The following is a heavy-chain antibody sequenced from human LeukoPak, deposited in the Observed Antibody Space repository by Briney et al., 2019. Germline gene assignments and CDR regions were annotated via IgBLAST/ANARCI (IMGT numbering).Heavy chain of an antibody. CDR1: GGSISGTNW. V-gene: IGHV4-4*02. CDR2: INHRGGT. J-gene: IGHJ4*02. D-gene: IGHD1-1*01. CDR3: ARDGRDTSALYNPLRFDY. Sequence: SETLSLTRGVSGGSISGTNWWSWVRQPPGQGLEWIGEINHRGGTNYNPSLKSRVTISVDTSKNQFSLRLSSVTAADTAVYYCARDGRDTSALYNPLRFDYWGQGTLVTVSS.